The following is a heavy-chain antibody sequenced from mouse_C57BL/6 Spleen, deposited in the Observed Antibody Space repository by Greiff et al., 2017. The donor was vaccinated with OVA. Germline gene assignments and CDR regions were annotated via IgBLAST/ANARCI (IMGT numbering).Heavy chain of an antibody. V-gene: IGHV8-5*01. CDR3: AQIAVGYDYDAEDFDY. Sequence: QVTLKESGPGILQPSQTLSLTCSFSGFSLSTSNMGIGWIRQPSGQGLVWLAHIWWNDDKYYNPSLKSRLSISKDTSNIQVFLKITNVDTANTTTYYCAQIAVGYDYDAEDFDYWGQGTTLTVSS. CDR1: GFSLSTSNMG. J-gene: IGHJ2*01. D-gene: IGHD2-4*01. CDR2: IWWNDDK.